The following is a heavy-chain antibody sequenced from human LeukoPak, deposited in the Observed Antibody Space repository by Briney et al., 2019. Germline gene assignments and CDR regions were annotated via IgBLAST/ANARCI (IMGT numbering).Heavy chain of an antibody. CDR3: ARNPGY. D-gene: IGHD1-14*01. J-gene: IGHJ1*01. CDR1: GGSISSSHW. Sequence: SETLSLTCVVSGGSISSSHWWSWVRHPPGEGLEWVGVIYHSGGTNYNSSLKTRITISVDKSKNLFSLILRSVTAAATAVSYCARNPGYWGQGILVTASS. V-gene: IGHV4-4*02. CDR2: IYHSGGT.